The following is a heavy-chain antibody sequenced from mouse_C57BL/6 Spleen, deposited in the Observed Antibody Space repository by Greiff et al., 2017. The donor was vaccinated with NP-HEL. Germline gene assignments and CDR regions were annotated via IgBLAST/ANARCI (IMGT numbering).Heavy chain of an antibody. Sequence: VQLQQSGAELVRPGASVKLSCKASGYTFTDYYINWVKQRPGQGLEWIARIYPGSGNTYYNEKFKGKATLTAEKSSSTAYMQLSSLTSEDSAVYFCARRIGSSYGYFDVWGTGTTVTVSS. J-gene: IGHJ1*03. V-gene: IGHV1-76*01. CDR2: IYPGSGNT. CDR1: GYTFTDYY. D-gene: IGHD1-1*01. CDR3: ARRIGSSYGYFDV.